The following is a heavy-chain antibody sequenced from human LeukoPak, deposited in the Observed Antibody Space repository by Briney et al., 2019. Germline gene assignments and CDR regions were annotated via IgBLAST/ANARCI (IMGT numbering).Heavy chain of an antibody. CDR1: GFTFSSYE. CDR2: ISSSGSTI. J-gene: IGHJ4*02. Sequence: GGSLRLSCAASGFTFSSYEMNWVRQAPGKGLEWVSYISSSGSTIYYADSVKGRFTISRDNAKNSLYLQMNGLRAEDTAVYYCARVLLAYYYGSGSYYNPFHYWGQGTLVIVSS. V-gene: IGHV3-48*03. D-gene: IGHD3-10*01. CDR3: ARVLLAYYYGSGSYYNPFHY.